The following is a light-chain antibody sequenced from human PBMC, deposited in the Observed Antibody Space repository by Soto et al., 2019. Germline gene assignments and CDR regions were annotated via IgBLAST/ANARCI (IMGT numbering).Light chain of an antibody. Sequence: EIVMTQSPATLSVSPGERATLSCRASQSVSSNLAWYQQKPGQAHRLLIYGASTRATGIPARFSGSGSGTEFTLTISSLQSEDFAVYYCQQYNNWPPYPFGQGTKLEIK. CDR3: QQYNNWPPYP. CDR2: GAS. J-gene: IGKJ2*01. CDR1: QSVSSN. V-gene: IGKV3-15*01.